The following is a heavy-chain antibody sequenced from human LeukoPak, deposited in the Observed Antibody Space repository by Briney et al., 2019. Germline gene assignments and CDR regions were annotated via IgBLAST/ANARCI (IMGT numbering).Heavy chain of an antibody. CDR2: ITGGDRST. V-gene: IGHV3-23*01. CDR1: GLNFCGYP. J-gene: IGHJ4*02. D-gene: IGHD3-10*01. CDR3: AKSLWFGDYSFDS. Sequence: GGSLRLSCAASGLNFCGYPMGWLRQPRGEGLVWVSGITGGDRSTNYADSVRGRITFSRDNSKNTLYLQINSLRAEDTAVYYCAKSLWFGDYSFDSWGQGTLVTVSS.